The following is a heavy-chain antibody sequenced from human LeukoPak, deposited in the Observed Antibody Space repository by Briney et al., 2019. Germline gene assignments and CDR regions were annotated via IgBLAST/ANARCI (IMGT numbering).Heavy chain of an antibody. D-gene: IGHD1-26*01. Sequence: ASVKVSCKASGYTFTSYDINWVRQATGQGLEWMGWMNPNSGNTGYAQKFQGRVTMTRNTSISTAYMELSSLRSEDTAVYYCARDRGSGSYLYYYYYMDVWGKGTTVTVSS. CDR1: GYTFTSYD. J-gene: IGHJ6*03. V-gene: IGHV1-8*01. CDR2: MNPNSGNT. CDR3: ARDRGSGSYLYYYYYMDV.